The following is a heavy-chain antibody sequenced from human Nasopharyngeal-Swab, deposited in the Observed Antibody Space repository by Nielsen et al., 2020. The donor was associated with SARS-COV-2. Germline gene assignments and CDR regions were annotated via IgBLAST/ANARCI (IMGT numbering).Heavy chain of an antibody. CDR2: ISYDGSNK. J-gene: IGHJ4*02. CDR1: ESTSITYA. V-gene: IGHV3-30*04. CDR3: ARAGSSWLGFYFDY. D-gene: IGHD6-13*01. Sequence: GNSLKSPCAALESTSITYACPWFRQAPGKGLEWVAVISYDGSNKYYADSVKGRFTISRDNSKNTLYLQMNSLRAEDTAVYYCARAGSSWLGFYFDYWGQGTLVTVSS.